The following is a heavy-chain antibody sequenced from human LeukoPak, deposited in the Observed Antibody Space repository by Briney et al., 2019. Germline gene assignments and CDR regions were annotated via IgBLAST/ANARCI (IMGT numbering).Heavy chain of an antibody. D-gene: IGHD3-10*01. J-gene: IGHJ4*02. CDR2: ISSSGSYI. Sequence: GGSLRLSCAVSGFTFKSTFMNWVRQAPGKGLEWVSSISSSGSYIHYADSVKGRFTISRDNSKNTLYLQMNSLRAEDTAVYYCAKVQNKRFGEPFDYWGQGTLVTVSS. CDR3: AKVQNKRFGEPFDY. V-gene: IGHV3-23*01. CDR1: GFTFKSTF.